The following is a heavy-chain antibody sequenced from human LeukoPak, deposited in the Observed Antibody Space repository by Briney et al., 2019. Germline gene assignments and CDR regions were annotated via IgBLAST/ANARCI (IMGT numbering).Heavy chain of an antibody. CDR1: GFTFSSYA. J-gene: IGHJ4*02. CDR2: ISGSGGST. D-gene: IGHD2-2*01. Sequence: SGGSLRLSCAASGFTFSSYAMSWVRQAPGKGLEWVSAISGSGGSTYYADSVKGRFTTSRDNSKNTLYLQMNSLRAEDTAVYYCAKTYCSSTSCYRGFDYWGQGTLVTVSS. CDR3: AKTYCSSTSCYRGFDY. V-gene: IGHV3-23*01.